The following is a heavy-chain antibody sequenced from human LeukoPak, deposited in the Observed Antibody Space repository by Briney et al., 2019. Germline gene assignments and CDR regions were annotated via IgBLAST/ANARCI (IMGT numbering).Heavy chain of an antibody. CDR1: LYTFPRYL. J-gene: IGHJ4*02. Sequence: ASVNVSRKGSLYTFPRYLISAVRQAPGQGLEWMGWSSAYNGNKKNAQKLQGRVTMTTDTYTSTAYIELRSLRSDEKAVYYCARDRACGYSYGFGNDYWGQGTLVTVSS. D-gene: IGHD5-18*01. CDR2: SSAYNGNK. V-gene: IGHV1-18*01. CDR3: ARDRACGYSYGFGNDY.